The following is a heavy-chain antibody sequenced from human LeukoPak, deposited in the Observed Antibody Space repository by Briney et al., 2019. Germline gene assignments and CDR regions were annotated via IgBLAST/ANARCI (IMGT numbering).Heavy chain of an antibody. CDR3: ARGGGGYSYGYIY. D-gene: IGHD5-18*01. V-gene: IGHV4-34*01. Sequence: SETLSLTCTVSGGSISSYYWSWIRQPPGKGLEWIGEINHSGSTNYNPSLKSRVTISVDTSKNQFSLKLSSVTAADTAVYYCARGGGGYSYGYIYWGQGTLVTVSS. CDR2: INHSGST. CDR1: GGSISSYY. J-gene: IGHJ4*02.